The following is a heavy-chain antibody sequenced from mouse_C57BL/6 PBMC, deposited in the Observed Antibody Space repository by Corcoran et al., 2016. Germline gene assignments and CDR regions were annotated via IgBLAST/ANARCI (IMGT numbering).Heavy chain of an antibody. Sequence: EVQLQQSEPVIENPGDSEKKSCQASGYTFTDYYMNRVKQSHGKSLEWIGVINPYNGGTSYNQKFKGKATLTVDKSSSTAYMELNSLTSEDSAVYYCARADIRDGNYDDYWGQCTTLTVSS. CDR2: INPYNGGT. CDR3: ARADIRDGNYDDY. V-gene: IGHV1-19*01. J-gene: IGHJ2*01. CDR1: GYTFTDYY. D-gene: IGHD2-1*01.